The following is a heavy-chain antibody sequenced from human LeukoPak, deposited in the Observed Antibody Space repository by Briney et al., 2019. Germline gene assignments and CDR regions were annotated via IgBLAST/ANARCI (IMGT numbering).Heavy chain of an antibody. J-gene: IGHJ4*02. V-gene: IGHV4-59*01. D-gene: IGHD1-26*01. Sequence: SETLSLTCTVSGASITDYYWSWIRQPPGEGLEWIGSIHFSGSTNYNPSLRSRVTISVDTSKNQLSRKLSSVTAADTAVYYCARDLGGIYFDYWGQGTLVTVSS. CDR2: IHFSGST. CDR3: ARDLGGIYFDY. CDR1: GASITDYY.